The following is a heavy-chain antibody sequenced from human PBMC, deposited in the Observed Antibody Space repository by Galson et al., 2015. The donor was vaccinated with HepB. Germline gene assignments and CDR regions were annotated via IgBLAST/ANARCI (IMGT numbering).Heavy chain of an antibody. V-gene: IGHV3-11*06. CDR1: GFSVTDSY. CDR2: LNRGNRST. J-gene: IGHJ4*02. Sequence: SLRLSCAASGFSVTDSYMSWIRQAPGKGLEWVSSLNRGNRSTNYGDSVKGRFTISPDNAKNSLHLQMTSLRAEDTAVYYCVRGSWGLDDYSYGGPSDHWGQGTLVTVSA. D-gene: IGHD5-24*01. CDR3: VRGSWGLDDYSYGGPSDH.